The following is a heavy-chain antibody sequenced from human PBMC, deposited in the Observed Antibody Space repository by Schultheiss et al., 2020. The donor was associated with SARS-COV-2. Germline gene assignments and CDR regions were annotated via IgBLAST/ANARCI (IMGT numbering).Heavy chain of an antibody. D-gene: IGHD1-1*01. J-gene: IGHJ6*02. Sequence: GGSLRLSCAASGFTFSDYYMSWIRQAPGKGLEWVSYISSSSSTIYYADSVKGRFTISRDNSKNTLYLQMNSLRAEDTAVYYCARGAIWNDGSRGMDVWGQGTTVTVSS. CDR1: GFTFSDYY. V-gene: IGHV3-11*04. CDR3: ARGAIWNDGSRGMDV. CDR2: ISSSSSTI.